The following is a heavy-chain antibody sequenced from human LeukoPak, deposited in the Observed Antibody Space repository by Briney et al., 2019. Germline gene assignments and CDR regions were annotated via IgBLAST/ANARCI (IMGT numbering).Heavy chain of an antibody. V-gene: IGHV4-59*01. D-gene: IGHD2-2*01. CDR3: ARDRCSSRSCYLTITQKGYFDL. CDR1: GGSINNYY. Sequence: SETLSPTCDVSGGSINNYYWSWIRQPPGKGLEWIGYIYYSGSTNYNPSLKSRVTISLDTSKNQFSLKLSSVTAADTAVYYCARDRCSSRSCYLTITQKGYFDLWAVAPWSLSPQ. CDR2: IYYSGST. J-gene: IGHJ2*01.